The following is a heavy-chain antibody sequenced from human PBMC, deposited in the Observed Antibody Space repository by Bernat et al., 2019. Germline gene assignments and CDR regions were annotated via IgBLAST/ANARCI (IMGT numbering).Heavy chain of an antibody. CDR1: GFTFSSYA. D-gene: IGHD3-10*01. CDR2: ISGSGGST. CDR3: ANLLDRVLWFGEGVDY. V-gene: IGHV3-23*01. Sequence: EVQLLESGGGLVQPGGSLRLSCAASGFTFSSYAMSWVRQAPGKGLEWVSAISGSGGSTYYADSVKGRFTISRDNSKNTLYLQMNSLRAEDTAVYYCANLLDRVLWFGEGVDYWGQGTLVTVSS. J-gene: IGHJ4*02.